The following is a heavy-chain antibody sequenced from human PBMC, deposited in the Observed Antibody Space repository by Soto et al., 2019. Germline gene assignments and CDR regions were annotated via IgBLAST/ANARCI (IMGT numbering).Heavy chain of an antibody. D-gene: IGHD6-13*01. CDR2: MNPNSGNT. CDR1: GYTFTSYD. CDR3: ARGPNPGSSWRMWFDP. J-gene: IGHJ5*02. V-gene: IGHV1-8*01. Sequence: QVQLVQSGAEVKKPGASVKVSCKASGYTFTSYDINWVRQATGQGLEWMGWMNPNSGNTGYAQKFQGRVTMTRNTSISTAYMELSSRRSEYTAVYYCARGPNPGSSWRMWFDPWGQGTLVTVSS.